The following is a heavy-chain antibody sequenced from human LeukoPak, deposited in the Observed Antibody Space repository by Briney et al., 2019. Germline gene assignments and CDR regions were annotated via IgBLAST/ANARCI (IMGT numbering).Heavy chain of an antibody. CDR3: ARLSAYYYDSSDYSN. Sequence: GASVKVSCKASGYTFTDYYMHWVRQAPGQGLEWMGWINPNSGGTNYAQKFQGRVTMTRDTSISTAYMELSRLRSDDTAMYYCARLSAYYYDSSDYSNWGQGTLVTVSS. D-gene: IGHD3-22*01. J-gene: IGHJ4*02. V-gene: IGHV1-2*02. CDR1: GYTFTDYY. CDR2: INPNSGGT.